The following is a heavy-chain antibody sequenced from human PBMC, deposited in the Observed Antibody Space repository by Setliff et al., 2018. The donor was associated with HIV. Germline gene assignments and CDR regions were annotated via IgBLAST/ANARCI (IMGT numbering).Heavy chain of an antibody. Sequence: PGGSLRLSCAASGFTFTNAWMNWVRQTPGKGLEWVGRIKTKADGGTTDYAAPVKDRFTISRDDSKNTLNLQMNSLRTEDTAVYYCSTTLGYGGDCYLNYWGQGTLVTVSS. J-gene: IGHJ4*02. CDR1: GFTFTNAW. V-gene: IGHV3-15*01. CDR3: STTLGYGGDCYLNY. CDR2: IKTKADGGTT. D-gene: IGHD2-21*01.